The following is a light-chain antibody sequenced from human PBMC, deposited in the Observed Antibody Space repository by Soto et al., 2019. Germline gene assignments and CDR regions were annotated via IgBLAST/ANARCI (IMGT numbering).Light chain of an antibody. CDR3: QQFNSYPIT. CDR2: DVS. CDR1: QDVRGA. V-gene: IGKV1-13*02. J-gene: IGKJ5*01. Sequence: AIQLTQSPSSLSASVGDRVTISCRASQDVRGALAWYQQKPGTAPKILIYDVSVLESGVPTRFSGSGSGTDFTLTITSLQPVDFATYYCQQFNSYPITFGQGTGLEIK.